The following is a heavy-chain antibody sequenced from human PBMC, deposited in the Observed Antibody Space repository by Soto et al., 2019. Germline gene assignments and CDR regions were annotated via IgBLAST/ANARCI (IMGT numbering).Heavy chain of an antibody. CDR3: ARDDSLAGTHDY. Sequence: QVQLVQSGAEVKKPGSSVKVSCKASGGTFSSYTISWVRQAPGQGLEWMGRIIPILGIANYEQKFQGRVTITADKTTSTAYLELSSLRSEDTAVYYCARDDSLAGTHDYWGQGTLVTVSS. J-gene: IGHJ4*02. D-gene: IGHD1-1*01. CDR2: IIPILGIA. V-gene: IGHV1-69*08. CDR1: GGTFSSYT.